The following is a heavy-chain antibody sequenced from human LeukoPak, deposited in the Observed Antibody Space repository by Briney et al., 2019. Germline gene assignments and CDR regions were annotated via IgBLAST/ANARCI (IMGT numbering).Heavy chain of an antibody. Sequence: TGGSLRLSCAASGFTFDDYAMHWVRQAPGKGLEWVSGISWNSGSIGYADSVKGRFTISRDNAKNSLYLQMNSLRAEDMALYYCAKGPGGQLGELDYWGQGTLVTVSS. CDR1: GFTFDDYA. D-gene: IGHD6-6*01. CDR2: ISWNSGSI. CDR3: AKGPGGQLGELDY. J-gene: IGHJ4*02. V-gene: IGHV3-9*03.